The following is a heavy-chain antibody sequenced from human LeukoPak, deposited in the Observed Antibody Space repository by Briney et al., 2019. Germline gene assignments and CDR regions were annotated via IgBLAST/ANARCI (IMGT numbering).Heavy chain of an antibody. CDR3: AKPAKTDYADY. Sequence: GGSLRLSCAASRFTFSSYSMNWVRQAPGKGLEWVSSISSSGSYIYYADSVKGRFTTSRDNAKNSLYLQMNSLRAEDTALYYCAKPAKTDYADYWGQGTLVTVSS. D-gene: IGHD1-14*01. J-gene: IGHJ4*02. CDR1: RFTFSSYS. CDR2: ISSSGSYI. V-gene: IGHV3-21*04.